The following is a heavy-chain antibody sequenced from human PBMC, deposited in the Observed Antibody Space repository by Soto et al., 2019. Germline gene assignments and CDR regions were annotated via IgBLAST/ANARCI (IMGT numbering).Heavy chain of an antibody. CDR3: AGAPPASEGWMSPFDH. CDR1: GGSISSNYL. Sequence: QLQLQESGPGLVKPSETLSLTCTVAGGSISSNYLWGWVRQTPGRGLEWIGTIYYGGTTYYNPSPKSRVTMSLDTSKTQFSLNLNSVTAADTAVYYCAGAPPASEGWMSPFDHWGQGTLVTVSS. V-gene: IGHV4-39*01. J-gene: IGHJ4*02. CDR2: IYYGGTT. D-gene: IGHD2-2*03.